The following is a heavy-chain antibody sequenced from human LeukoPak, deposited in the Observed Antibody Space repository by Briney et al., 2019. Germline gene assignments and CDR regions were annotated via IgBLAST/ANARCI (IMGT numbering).Heavy chain of an antibody. CDR3: AKDVTRAAAGQNY. J-gene: IGHJ4*02. CDR1: GFTFSSYG. CDR2: ISYDGSNK. V-gene: IGHV3-30*18. D-gene: IGHD6-13*01. Sequence: QSGGSLRLSCAASGFTFSSYGMHWVRQAPGKGLEWVAVISYDGSNKYYADSVKGRFTISRDNSKNTLCLQMNSLRAEDTAVYYCAKDVTRAAAGQNYWGQGTLVTVSS.